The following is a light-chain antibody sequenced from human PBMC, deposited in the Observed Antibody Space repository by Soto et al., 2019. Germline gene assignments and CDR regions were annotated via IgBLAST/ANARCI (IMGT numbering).Light chain of an antibody. CDR2: AAS. CDR1: QDIKNY. Sequence: DIQMTQSPSSLSASVGDRVTITCRASQDIKNYLAWYQQGPGKVPKLLISAASTLQSGVPSRLSGTGSGTDFTLTISSLQPEDVATYYCQEYNSAPVAFGQGTKVEIK. V-gene: IGKV1-27*01. CDR3: QEYNSAPVA. J-gene: IGKJ1*01.